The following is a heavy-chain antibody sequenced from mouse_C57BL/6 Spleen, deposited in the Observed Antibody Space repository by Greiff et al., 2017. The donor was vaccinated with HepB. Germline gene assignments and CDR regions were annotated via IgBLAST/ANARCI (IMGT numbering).Heavy chain of an antibody. V-gene: IGHV1-75*01. D-gene: IGHD2-4*01. CDR1: GYTFTDYY. CDR3: ARDYAWFAY. Sequence: QVQLQQSGPELVKPGASVKISCKASGYTFTDYYINWVKQRPGQGLEWIGWIFPGSGSTYYNEKFKSKATLTVDKSSSTAYMQLSSLTSEDSAVYYCARDYAWFAYWGQGTLVTVSA. CDR2: IFPGSGST. J-gene: IGHJ3*01.